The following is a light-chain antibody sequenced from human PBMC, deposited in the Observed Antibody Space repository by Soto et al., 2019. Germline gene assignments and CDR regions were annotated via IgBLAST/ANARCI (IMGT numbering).Light chain of an antibody. CDR1: QSVRSN. V-gene: IGKV3-11*01. Sequence: EIVLTQSPATLSVSPGERATLSCRASQSVRSNLAWYQQKPGQVPRLLIYDASKRATGIPARFSGSGSGTDFTLTISSLEPEDFAVYYCQQRSNWPGTFGQGTRLEIK. CDR2: DAS. J-gene: IGKJ5*01. CDR3: QQRSNWPGT.